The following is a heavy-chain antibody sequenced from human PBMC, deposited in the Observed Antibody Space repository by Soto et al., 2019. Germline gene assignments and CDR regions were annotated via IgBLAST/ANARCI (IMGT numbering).Heavy chain of an antibody. Sequence: VQLVESGGGLVQPGGSLRLSCAASGFTFSSYEMNWVRQAPGKGLEWVAVISYDGSNKYYADSVKGRFTISRDNSKNTLYLQMNSLRAEDTAVYYCARVSTLGDDSSGYYYYYYGMDVWGQGTTVTVSS. CDR2: ISYDGSNK. D-gene: IGHD3-22*01. CDR1: GFTFSSYE. CDR3: ARVSTLGDDSSGYYYYYYGMDV. V-gene: IGHV3-30-3*01. J-gene: IGHJ6*02.